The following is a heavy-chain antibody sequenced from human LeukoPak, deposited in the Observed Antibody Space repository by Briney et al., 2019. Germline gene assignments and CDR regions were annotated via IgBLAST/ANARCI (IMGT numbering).Heavy chain of an antibody. D-gene: IGHD6-13*01. CDR2: IYHSGST. CDR3: ARIRAARFDP. V-gene: IGHV4-59*12. Sequence: PSETLSLTCTVSGGSISSYYWSWIRQPPGKGLEWIGYIYHSGSTYYNPSLKSRVTISVDRSKNQFSLKLSSVTAADTAVYYCARIRAARFDPWGQGTLVTVSS. CDR1: GGSISSYY. J-gene: IGHJ5*02.